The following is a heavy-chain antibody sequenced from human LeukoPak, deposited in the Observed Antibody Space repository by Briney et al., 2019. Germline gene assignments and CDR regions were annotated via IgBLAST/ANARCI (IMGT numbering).Heavy chain of an antibody. V-gene: IGHV3-30*18. CDR1: GFTFNAYS. CDR2: ISYDGSNK. Sequence: PGGSLRLSCAASGFTFNAYSMGWVRQAPGKGLEWVAVISYDGSNKYYADSVKGRFTISRDNSKNTLYLQMNSLRAEDTAVYYCAKGPNYDILTGWRKTYNGFDIWGQGTMVTVSS. D-gene: IGHD3-9*01. J-gene: IGHJ3*02. CDR3: AKGPNYDILTGWRKTYNGFDI.